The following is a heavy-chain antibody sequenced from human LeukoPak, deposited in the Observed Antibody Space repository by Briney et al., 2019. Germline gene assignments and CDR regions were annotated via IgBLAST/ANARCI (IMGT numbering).Heavy chain of an antibody. D-gene: IGHD3-22*01. CDR2: IYYSGST. V-gene: IGHV4-61*01. CDR1: GGSVSSGSYY. CDR3: ARLNYSGYYYFSNYYMDV. J-gene: IGHJ6*03. Sequence: PSETLSLTCTVSGGSVSSGSYYWSWIRQPPGKGLEWIGYIYYSGSTNYNPSLKSRVTISVDTSKNQFSLKLSSVTAADTAVYYCARLNYSGYYYFSNYYMDVWGKGTTVAVSS.